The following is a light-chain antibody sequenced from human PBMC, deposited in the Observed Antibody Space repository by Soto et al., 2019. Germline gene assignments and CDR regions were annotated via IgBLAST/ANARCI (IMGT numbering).Light chain of an antibody. Sequence: ERVMTQSPATLSVSPGESATLSCRASQSVATNLAWYQQKPGQAPRLLFYAASSRATAIPARFSGSGSGTEFTLTISSLQSEDFEVYYCQQYDQWPLTLGGGTKVDIK. V-gene: IGKV3-15*01. CDR1: QSVATN. CDR3: QQYDQWPLT. J-gene: IGKJ4*01. CDR2: AAS.